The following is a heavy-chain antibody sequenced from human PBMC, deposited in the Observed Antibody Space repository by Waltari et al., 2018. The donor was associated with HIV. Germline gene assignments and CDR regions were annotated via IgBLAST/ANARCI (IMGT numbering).Heavy chain of an antibody. CDR1: GLTFSPLA. V-gene: IGHV3-30*04. CDR2: ISYGGRNK. J-gene: IGHJ4*02. CDR3: ARDGHFYDSRPLDH. D-gene: IGHD3-22*01. Sequence: QVQLVESGGGVVQPGGSLRLSCVASGLTFSPLAFHWVRQAQGKGLEWVALISYGGRNKVYADSVKGRFTISRDNSKNTLYLQMNSLRAEDTAVYYCARDGHFYDSRPLDHWGQGTLVTVSS.